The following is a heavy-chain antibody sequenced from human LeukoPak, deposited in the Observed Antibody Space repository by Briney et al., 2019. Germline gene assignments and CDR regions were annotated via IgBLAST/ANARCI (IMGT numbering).Heavy chain of an antibody. CDR2: ISYDGSNK. CDR3: AKNYYDSSVLPGY. CDR1: GFTFSSYG. Sequence: PGGSLRLSCAASGFTFSSYGMHWVRQAPGKGLEWVAVISYDGSNKYYADSVKGRFTISRDNSKNTLYLQMNSLRAEDTAVYYCAKNYYDSSVLPGYWGQGTLVTVSS. V-gene: IGHV3-30*18. D-gene: IGHD3-22*01. J-gene: IGHJ4*02.